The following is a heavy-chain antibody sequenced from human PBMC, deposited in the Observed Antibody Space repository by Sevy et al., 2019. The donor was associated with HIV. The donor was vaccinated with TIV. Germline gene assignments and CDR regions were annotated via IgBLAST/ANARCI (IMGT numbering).Heavy chain of an antibody. CDR1: GFTFSSYA. Sequence: GGSLRLSCAASGFTFSSYAMHWVRQAPGKGLEWVAVISYDGSNKYYADSVKGRFTISRDNSKNTLYLQMNNLRAEDTAVYYCARVSRFITGRYFDYWGQGTLVTVSS. D-gene: IGHD3-22*01. CDR2: ISYDGSNK. V-gene: IGHV3-30-3*01. J-gene: IGHJ4*02. CDR3: ARVSRFITGRYFDY.